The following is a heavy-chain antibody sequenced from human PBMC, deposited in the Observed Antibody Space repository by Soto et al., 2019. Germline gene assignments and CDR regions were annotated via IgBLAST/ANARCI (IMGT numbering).Heavy chain of an antibody. D-gene: IGHD3-10*01. Sequence: PGGSLRLSCTASGFTFGDYAMSWFRQAPGKGLEWVGFIRSKAYGGTTEYAASVKGRFTISRDDSKSIAYLQMNSLKTEDTAVYYCTRFKFSGSGSYYTQRFVLDYWGQGTLVTVSS. CDR1: GFTFGDYA. J-gene: IGHJ4*02. CDR2: IRSKAYGGTT. CDR3: TRFKFSGSGSYYTQRFVLDY. V-gene: IGHV3-49*03.